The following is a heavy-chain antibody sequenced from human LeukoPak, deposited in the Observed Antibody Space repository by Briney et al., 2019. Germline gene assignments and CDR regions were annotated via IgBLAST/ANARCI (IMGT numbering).Heavy chain of an antibody. V-gene: IGHV1-18*01. Sequence: ASVKISCKASGYTFTHHGISWVRQAPGQGLEWMGWISCYNGDTIYAQNVQGRVTMTTDASTRTAYIEVRNLRSDDTAMYYCARDPSNSSGYHAHYGSWGQGTLVTVSS. D-gene: IGHD3-22*01. CDR3: ARDPSNSSGYHAHYGS. J-gene: IGHJ4*02. CDR2: ISCYNGDT. CDR1: GYTFTHHG.